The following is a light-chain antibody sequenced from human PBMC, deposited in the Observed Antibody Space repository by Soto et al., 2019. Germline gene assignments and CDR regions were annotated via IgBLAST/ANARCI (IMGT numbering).Light chain of an antibody. CDR2: ESS. J-gene: IGKJ3*01. CDR1: QNINIY. Sequence: DIELTQSPSSLSAYVGDRVTIACRSSQNINIYLNWYQQKPGNAPKLLIFESSSLQSGVPSRFSGSGSRRDFTLTISSLQREDFATYFCQQTSTAPFTFGPGTKVDIK. V-gene: IGKV1-39*01. CDR3: QQTSTAPFT.